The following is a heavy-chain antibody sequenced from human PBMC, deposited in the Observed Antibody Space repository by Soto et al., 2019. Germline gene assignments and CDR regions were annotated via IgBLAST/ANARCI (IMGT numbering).Heavy chain of an antibody. CDR2: IYSGGST. Sequence: GGSLRLSYAASGFTVRSNYMSWVRQAPGKGLEWVSVIYSGGSTYYADSVKGRFTISRDNSKNTLYLQMNSLRAEDTAVYYCASRYYVYGMDVWGQGTTVTVSS. V-gene: IGHV3-53*01. CDR3: ASRYYVYGMDV. CDR1: GFTVRSNY. D-gene: IGHD3-10*02. J-gene: IGHJ6*02.